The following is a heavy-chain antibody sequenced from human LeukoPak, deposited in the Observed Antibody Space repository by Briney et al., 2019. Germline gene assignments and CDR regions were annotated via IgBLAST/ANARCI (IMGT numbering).Heavy chain of an antibody. Sequence: SETLSLTCTVSGGSISSSSYYWGWIRQPPGKGLEWIGSIYYSGSTYYNPSLKSRVTIPVDTSKNQFSLKLSSVTAADTAVYYCARVATVPPGDYWGQGTLVTVSS. CDR3: ARVATVPPGDY. V-gene: IGHV4-39*07. J-gene: IGHJ4*02. CDR1: GGSISSSSYY. D-gene: IGHD4-11*01. CDR2: IYYSGST.